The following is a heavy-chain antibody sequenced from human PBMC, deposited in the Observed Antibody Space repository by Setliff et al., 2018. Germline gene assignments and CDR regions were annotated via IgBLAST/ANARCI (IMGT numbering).Heavy chain of an antibody. D-gene: IGHD2-21*02. V-gene: IGHV4-61*10. CDR2: MYASGTA. CDR1: GGSVSSDSHY. CDR3: ARVVRDQLLFSVYYSYMDV. J-gene: IGHJ6*03. Sequence: PSETLSLTCTVSGGSVSSDSHYWGWIRQPAVKGLEWIGHMYASGTAKYNPSLKTRVTISLDTSKNQFSLKLSSVTAADTAVYYCARVVRDQLLFSVYYSYMDVWGKGTTV.